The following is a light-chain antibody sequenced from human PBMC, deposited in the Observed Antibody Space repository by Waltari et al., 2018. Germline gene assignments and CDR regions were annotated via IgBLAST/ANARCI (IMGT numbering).Light chain of an antibody. V-gene: IGLV1-51*01. Sequence: QSVLTQAPSVSAAPGQTVTISCSGTTPNIGNNYVTWYQQLPGAAPKSVIYESKWRPSGIPDRFSGSKAGASATLGITGLQTGDEADYYCGSWDSSLGIGVLGGGTRLTVL. CDR1: TPNIGNNY. CDR2: ESK. CDR3: GSWDSSLGIGV. J-gene: IGLJ3*02.